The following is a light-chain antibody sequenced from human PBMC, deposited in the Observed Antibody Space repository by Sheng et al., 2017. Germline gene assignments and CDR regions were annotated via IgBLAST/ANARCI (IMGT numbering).Light chain of an antibody. CDR3: AAWDDSLSGRYV. J-gene: IGLJ1*01. CDR1: SSNIGSGY. Sequence: QSGLTQPPSVSAAPGQKVTISCSGSSSNIGSGYVSWYQQLPGTAPKLLIYRNNLRPSGVPDRFSGSKSGTSASLAISGLRSEDEADYYCAAWDDSLSGRYVFGTGTKVTVL. V-gene: IGLV1-47*01. CDR2: RNN.